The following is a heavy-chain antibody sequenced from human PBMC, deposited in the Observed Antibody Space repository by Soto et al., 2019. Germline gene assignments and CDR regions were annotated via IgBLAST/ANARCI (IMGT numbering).Heavy chain of an antibody. CDR3: ARDRAFCSGTNCRRGSIYYYYMDV. CDR2: IKQDGSET. CDR1: GFTFSGHW. D-gene: IGHD2-2*01. J-gene: IGHJ6*03. Sequence: GGSLRLSCAASGFTFSGHWMSWVRQAPGKGLEWVAHIKQDGSETFYVGSVKGRFTISRDNAKNSLGLQMNSLRAEDTALYYCARDRAFCSGTNCRRGSIYYYYMDVWGNGTTVTVSS. V-gene: IGHV3-7*01.